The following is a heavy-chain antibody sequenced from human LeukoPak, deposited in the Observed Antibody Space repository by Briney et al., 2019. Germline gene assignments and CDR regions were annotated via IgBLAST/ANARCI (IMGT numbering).Heavy chain of an antibody. CDR3: ARVVEYCGGDCFDAFDI. J-gene: IGHJ3*02. Sequence: GGSLRLSCAASGFTFSTYWMSWVRQAPGKGLEWVANIKEDESQKYCVDSVRGRFTISRDNAKNSLFLQMNSLRAEDTAVYYCARVVEYCGGDCFDAFDIWGQGTMVTVSS. CDR1: GFTFSTYW. V-gene: IGHV3-7*01. D-gene: IGHD2-21*02. CDR2: IKEDESQK.